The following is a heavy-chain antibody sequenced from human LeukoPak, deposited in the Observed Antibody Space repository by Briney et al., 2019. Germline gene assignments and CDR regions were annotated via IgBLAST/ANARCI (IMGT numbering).Heavy chain of an antibody. CDR1: GFTFSSYG. CDR2: ISYDGSNK. Sequence: GGSLRLSCAASGFTFSSYGMHWVRQAPGKGLEWVAIISYDGSNKYYADSVKGRFTISRDNSKNTLSLQMNSLRAEDTAVYYCAKDRSVTNRYFDYWGHGTLVSVSS. J-gene: IGHJ4*01. D-gene: IGHD4-17*01. CDR3: AKDRSVTNRYFDY. V-gene: IGHV3-30*18.